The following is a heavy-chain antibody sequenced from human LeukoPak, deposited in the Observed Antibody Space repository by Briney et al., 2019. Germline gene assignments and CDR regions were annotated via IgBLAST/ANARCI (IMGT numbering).Heavy chain of an antibody. Sequence: SETLSLTCTVSGGSISSGDYYWSWIRQPPGKGLEWIGYIYYSGSTYYNPSLKSQVTISVDTSKNQFSLKLSSVTAADTAVYSCARAGCSSTSCQDYYYYYMDVWGKGTTVTVSS. CDR3: ARAGCSSTSCQDYYYYYMDV. V-gene: IGHV4-30-4*08. D-gene: IGHD2-2*01. J-gene: IGHJ6*03. CDR2: IYYSGST. CDR1: GGSISSGDYY.